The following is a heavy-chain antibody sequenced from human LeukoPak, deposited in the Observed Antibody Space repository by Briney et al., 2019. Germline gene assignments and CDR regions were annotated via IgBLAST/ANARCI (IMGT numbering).Heavy chain of an antibody. D-gene: IGHD3-9*01. V-gene: IGHV3-23*01. Sequence: GGSLRLSCAASGFTFSSYAMSWVRQAPGKGLEWVSAISGSGGSTYYADSVKGRFTISRDNSKNTLYLQMNSLRAEDTAVYYCAKEAYDILTGSYYFDYWGQGTLVTVSS. CDR2: ISGSGGST. CDR1: GFTFSSYA. CDR3: AKEAYDILTGSYYFDY. J-gene: IGHJ4*02.